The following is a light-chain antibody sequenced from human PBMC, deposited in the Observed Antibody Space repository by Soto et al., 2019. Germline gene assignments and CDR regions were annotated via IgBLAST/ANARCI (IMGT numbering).Light chain of an antibody. V-gene: IGLV2-14*01. CDR3: SSYTGSRTLV. J-gene: IGLJ3*02. Sequence: QSVLTQPASVSGSPGQSITISCTGTSSDVGGYNYVSWYQQHPGKAPKLMIYEVSNRPSGVSNRFSGSKSGNTASLTISGLQADDEADYYCSSYTGSRTLVFGGGTKVTVL. CDR1: SSDVGGYNY. CDR2: EVS.